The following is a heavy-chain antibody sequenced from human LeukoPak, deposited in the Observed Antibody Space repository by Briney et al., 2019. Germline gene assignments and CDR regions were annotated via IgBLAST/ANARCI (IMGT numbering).Heavy chain of an antibody. CDR3: ARGGGYNWFDP. V-gene: IGHV4-34*01. D-gene: IGHD3-16*01. J-gene: IGHJ5*02. CDR2: INHSGST. CDR1: GGSFSGYY. Sequence: SETPSLTCAVYGGSFSGYYWSWIRQPPGKGLEWIGEINHSGSTNYNPSLKSRVTISVDTSKNQFSLKLSSVTAADTAVYYCARGGGYNWFDPWGQGTLVTVSS.